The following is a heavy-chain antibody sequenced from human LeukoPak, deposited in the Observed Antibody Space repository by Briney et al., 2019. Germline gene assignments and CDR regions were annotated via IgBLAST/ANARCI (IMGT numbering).Heavy chain of an antibody. CDR2: FDPEDGER. CDR3: ATPYYQLSAVAGTLSVRDYYYGMDV. D-gene: IGHD6-19*01. CDR1: GYTVTELS. J-gene: IGHJ6*02. Sequence: ASVKVSCKVSGYTVTELSMHWVRQAPGKGLECMGGFDPEDGERIYARKFQGRVTMTEDTSTDTAYMELSSLRSEDTAVYYCATPYYQLSAVAGTLSVRDYYYGMDVWGQGTTVTVSS. V-gene: IGHV1-24*01.